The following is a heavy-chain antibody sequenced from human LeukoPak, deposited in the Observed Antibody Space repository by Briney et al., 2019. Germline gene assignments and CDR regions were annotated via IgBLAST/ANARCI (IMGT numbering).Heavy chain of an antibody. Sequence: GGSLRLSCAASGFTFSSYGMHWVRQAPGKGLEWVAFIRYDGSNKYYADSVKGRFTISRDNSKNTLYLQMNSLRAEDTAVYYCAKDGSTTVTTRYFDLWGRGTLVTVPS. J-gene: IGHJ2*01. V-gene: IGHV3-30*02. CDR2: IRYDGSNK. D-gene: IGHD4-17*01. CDR3: AKDGSTTVTTRYFDL. CDR1: GFTFSSYG.